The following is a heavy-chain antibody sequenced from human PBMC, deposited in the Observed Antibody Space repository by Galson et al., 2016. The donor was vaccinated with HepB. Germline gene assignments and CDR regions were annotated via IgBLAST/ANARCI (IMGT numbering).Heavy chain of an antibody. J-gene: IGHJ4*02. CDR3: ARDRSDGSGSYYDY. Sequence: CAISGDSVFSHSAAWNWIRQSPSRGLEWLGRTYYRSTWYNNYAVSVQSRIIIGPDTSKNQFVLQLNSVTPEDTAVYYCARDRSDGSGSYYDYWGQGTLVTVSS. CDR2: TYYRSTWYN. V-gene: IGHV6-1*01. CDR1: GDSVFSHSAA. D-gene: IGHD3-10*01.